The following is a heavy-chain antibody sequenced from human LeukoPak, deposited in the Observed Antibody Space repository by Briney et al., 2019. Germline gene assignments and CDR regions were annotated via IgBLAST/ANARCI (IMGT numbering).Heavy chain of an antibody. J-gene: IGHJ4*02. V-gene: IGHV1-18*01. CDR3: ARGTTLNY. CDR1: GYTFTNYG. Sequence: ASVRVSCKASGYTFTNYGLNWVRQAPGQGLEWMGWISPYNGHTNYVQKFQGRVTMTIDTSTTTAYMELRSLRSDDTAVYYCARGTTLNYWGQGTLVSVSS. CDR2: ISPYNGHT. D-gene: IGHD4-17*01.